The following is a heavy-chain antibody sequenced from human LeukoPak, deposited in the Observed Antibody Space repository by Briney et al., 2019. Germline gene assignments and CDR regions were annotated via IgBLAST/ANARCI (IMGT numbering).Heavy chain of an antibody. J-gene: IGHJ3*01. Sequence: ASVKVSCKASGYTFTSYGISWVRQAPGQGLEWMGWISAYNGNTNYAQKLQGRVTMTTDTSTSTAYMELRSLRSDDTAVYYCARDLPPYGSGSFDAFDVWGQGTMVTVSS. CDR1: GYTFTSYG. CDR2: ISAYNGNT. V-gene: IGHV1-18*01. CDR3: ARDLPPYGSGSFDAFDV. D-gene: IGHD3-10*01.